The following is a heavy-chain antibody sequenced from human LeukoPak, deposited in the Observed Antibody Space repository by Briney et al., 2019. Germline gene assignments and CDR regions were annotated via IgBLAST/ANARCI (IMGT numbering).Heavy chain of an antibody. V-gene: IGHV4-39*01. CDR2: VYYTGSA. J-gene: IGHJ5*02. CDR3: ASNASGSYYWFDP. D-gene: IGHD3-10*01. CDR1: GGTISSTSYH. Sequence: SETLSLTCTVSGGTISSTSYHWAWIRQPPGKGLEWIATVYYTGSAYYNPSLKSRVTISVDTSKSQFSLKLSSVTTADTALYYCASNASGSYYWFDPWGQGTLVTVSS.